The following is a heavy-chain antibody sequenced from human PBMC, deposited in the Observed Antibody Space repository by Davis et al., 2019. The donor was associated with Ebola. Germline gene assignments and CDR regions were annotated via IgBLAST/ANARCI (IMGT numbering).Heavy chain of an antibody. D-gene: IGHD3-3*01. CDR1: GGSISSGGYY. CDR2: IYYSGST. J-gene: IGHJ6*02. V-gene: IGHV4-31*03. CDR3: ARRDLVITYGMDV. Sequence: MPSETLSLTCTVSGGSISSGGYYWSWIRQHPGKGLEWIGYIYYSGSTYYNPSLKSRVTISVDTSKNQFSLKLSSVTAADTAVYYCARRDLVITYGMDVWGQGTTVTVSS.